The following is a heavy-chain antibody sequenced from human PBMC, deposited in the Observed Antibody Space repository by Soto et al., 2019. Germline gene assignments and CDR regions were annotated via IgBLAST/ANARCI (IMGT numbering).Heavy chain of an antibody. J-gene: IGHJ6*02. Sequence: GESLKISCKGSGYSFTSYWIGWVRQMPGKGLEWMGIIYPGDSDTRYSPSFQGQVTISADKSISTAYLQWSSLKASDTAMYYCARRTVTTSDLPYYYYGMDVWGQGTTVTASS. D-gene: IGHD4-17*01. CDR3: ARRTVTTSDLPYYYYGMDV. CDR1: GYSFTSYW. V-gene: IGHV5-51*01. CDR2: IYPGDSDT.